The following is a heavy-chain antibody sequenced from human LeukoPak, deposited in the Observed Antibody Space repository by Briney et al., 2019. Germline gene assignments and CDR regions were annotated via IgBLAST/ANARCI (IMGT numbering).Heavy chain of an antibody. J-gene: IGHJ4*02. CDR1: GGSISSYY. CDR3: ARGEELRTFDY. Sequence: SETLSLTCTVSGGSISSYYWSWIRQPPGKGLEWIGYIYYSGSTNYNPSLKSRVTISVDTSKNQFSLKLSSVTAADTAVYYCARGEELRTFDYWGQGTLVTVSS. CDR2: IYYSGST. D-gene: IGHD1-26*01. V-gene: IGHV4-59*08.